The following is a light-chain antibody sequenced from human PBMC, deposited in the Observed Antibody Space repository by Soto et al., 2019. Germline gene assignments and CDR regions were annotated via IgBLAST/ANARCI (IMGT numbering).Light chain of an antibody. CDR1: QAIDSW. Sequence: DIQMTQSPSTLSASVGDRVTITCRASQAIDSWLAWYQQKPGEAPKLLIFTGSLLHSGVPPRFSGSGSGTDFTLTISSLQPEDFATYYCQQTLSFPPTFGQGTK. J-gene: IGKJ1*01. V-gene: IGKV1-12*01. CDR3: QQTLSFPPT. CDR2: TGS.